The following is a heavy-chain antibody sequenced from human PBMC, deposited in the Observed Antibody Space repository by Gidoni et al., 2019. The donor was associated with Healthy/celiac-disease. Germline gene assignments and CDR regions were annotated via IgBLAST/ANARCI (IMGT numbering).Heavy chain of an antibody. CDR3: AREGYYDSSGSKSGDAFDI. Sequence: QVQLVQSGAEVKKPGASVKVSCKASGYTFTGYYMHWVRQAPGQGLEWMGWINPNSGGTNYAQKFQGRVTMTRDTSISTAYMELSRLRSDDTAVYYCAREGYYDSSGSKSGDAFDIWGQGTMVTASS. CDR1: GYTFTGYY. V-gene: IGHV1-2*02. CDR2: INPNSGGT. D-gene: IGHD3-22*01. J-gene: IGHJ3*02.